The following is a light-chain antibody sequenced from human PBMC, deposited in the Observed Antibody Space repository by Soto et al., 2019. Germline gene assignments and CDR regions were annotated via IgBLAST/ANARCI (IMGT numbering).Light chain of an antibody. CDR1: SRDVGDYNY. J-gene: IGLJ2*01. CDR2: DVG. CDR3: NSYTSRGTLWGV. Sequence: QSALTQPASVSGSPGQSITISCTGTSRDVGDYNYVSWYQQHPGKAPKLIIFDVGNRPSGVSHRFSGSKSGNTASLTISGLQAEDEADYYCNSYTSRGTLWGVFGGGTKVTVL. V-gene: IGLV2-14*01.